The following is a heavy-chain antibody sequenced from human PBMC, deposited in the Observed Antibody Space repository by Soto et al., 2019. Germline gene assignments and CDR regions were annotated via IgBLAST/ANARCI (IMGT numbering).Heavy chain of an antibody. CDR2: IYYSKST. CDR3: ARGDYYGSGSLVYYYGMDV. V-gene: IGHV4-31*03. J-gene: IGHJ6*02. Sequence: PSETLSLTCTVSGGSISSGGYYWSWIRQHPGKGLEWIGYIYYSKSTNYNPSLKSRVTISVDTSKNQFSLKLSSVTAADTAVYYCARGDYYGSGSLVYYYGMDVWGQGTTVTVSS. D-gene: IGHD3-10*01. CDR1: GGSISSGGYY.